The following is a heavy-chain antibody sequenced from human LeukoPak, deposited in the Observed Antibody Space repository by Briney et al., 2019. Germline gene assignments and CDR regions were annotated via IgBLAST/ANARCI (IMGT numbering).Heavy chain of an antibody. Sequence: SETLSPTCTVSGGSISSGSYYWSWIRQPAGKGLEWIGRIYTSGSTNYNPSLKSRVTISVDTSKNQFSLKLSSVTAADTAVYYCARHEEQLDPYWYFDLWGRGTLVTVSS. CDR2: IYTSGST. J-gene: IGHJ2*01. D-gene: IGHD6-6*01. CDR3: ARHEEQLDPYWYFDL. V-gene: IGHV4-61*02. CDR1: GGSISSGSYY.